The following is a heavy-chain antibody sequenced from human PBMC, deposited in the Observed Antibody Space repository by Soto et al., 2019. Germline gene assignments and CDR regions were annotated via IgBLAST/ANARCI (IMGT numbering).Heavy chain of an antibody. CDR3: ARERGDHSIFGVDGENWFAP. Sequence: QVQLVQSGAEVKKPGSSVKVSCKASGGTFSSYAISWVRQAPGQGLEWMGGIIPIFGTANYAQNFQGRVTVTADESTSTADMVLSSLRAEDTAVYYCARERGDHSIFGVDGENWFAPWGEGTLVTVSS. V-gene: IGHV1-69*01. CDR2: IIPIFGTA. CDR1: GGTFSSYA. J-gene: IGHJ5*02. D-gene: IGHD3-3*01.